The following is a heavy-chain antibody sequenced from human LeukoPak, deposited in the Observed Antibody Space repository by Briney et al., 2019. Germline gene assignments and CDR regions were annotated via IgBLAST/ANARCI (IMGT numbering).Heavy chain of an antibody. Sequence: GGSLRLSCAASGFTFSSYAMSWVRQAPGKGLEWVSAISGSGGSTYYADSVKGRFTISRDNSKNTLYLQMDSLRAEDTAVYYCAKWRVYQLLGYYFDYWGQGTLVTVSS. D-gene: IGHD2-2*01. CDR3: AKWRVYQLLGYYFDY. CDR1: GFTFSSYA. J-gene: IGHJ4*02. CDR2: ISGSGGST. V-gene: IGHV3-23*01.